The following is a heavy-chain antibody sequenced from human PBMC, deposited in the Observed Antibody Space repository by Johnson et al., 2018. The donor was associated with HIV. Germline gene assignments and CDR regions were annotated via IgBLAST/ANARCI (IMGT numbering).Heavy chain of an antibody. D-gene: IGHD4-23*01. CDR2: IKQDGSEK. V-gene: IGHV3-7*04. J-gene: IGHJ3*02. CDR1: GFTFSSYW. CDR3: ARDDYGGLDAFDI. Sequence: VQLVESGGGVVQPGRSLRLSCAASGFTFSSYWMSWVRQAPGKGLEWVANIKQDGSEKYYVDSVKGRFTISRDNAKNTLYLQMNSLRAEDTAVYYCARDDYGGLDAFDIWGQGTMVTVSS.